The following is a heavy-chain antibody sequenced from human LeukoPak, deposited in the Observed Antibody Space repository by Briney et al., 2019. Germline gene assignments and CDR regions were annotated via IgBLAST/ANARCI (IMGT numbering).Heavy chain of an antibody. CDR1: GGSITSYY. J-gene: IGHJ4*02. Sequence: SETLSLTCTVSGGSITSYYWSWIRQSAGKGLEWIGRIYITGSTTYNPSLKSRVTMSLDTSKNQFSLKLSSVTAADTAVYYCARHVGVLLWFGELLYPSGFDYWGQGTLVTVSS. V-gene: IGHV4-4*07. D-gene: IGHD3-10*01. CDR3: ARHVGVLLWFGELLYPSGFDY. CDR2: IYITGST.